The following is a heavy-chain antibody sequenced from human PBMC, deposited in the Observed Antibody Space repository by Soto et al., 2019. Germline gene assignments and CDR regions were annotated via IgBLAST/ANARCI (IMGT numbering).Heavy chain of an antibody. CDR1: GGSISSGGYY. CDR3: ARDSYGDYPPENWFDP. D-gene: IGHD4-17*01. V-gene: IGHV4-31*03. Sequence: QVQLQESGPGLVKPSQTLSLTCTVSGGSISSGGYYWSWIRQHPGKGLEWIGYIYYSGSTYYNPSLKGRVTRSVDTSKNQFSLKLSSVTAADTAVYYCARDSYGDYPPENWFDPWGQGTLVTVSS. J-gene: IGHJ5*02. CDR2: IYYSGST.